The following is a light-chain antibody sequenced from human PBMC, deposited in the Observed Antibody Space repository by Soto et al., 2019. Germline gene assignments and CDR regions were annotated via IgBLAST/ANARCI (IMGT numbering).Light chain of an antibody. V-gene: IGKV1-16*01. CDR2: AAT. CDR3: QHYQRYPPS. CDR1: HPININ. J-gene: IGKJ4*01. Sequence: DIQMTQSPSSLSASVGDRVTITCRASHPININLVWFQQKPGKAPKSLIYAATNLQSGVPSRFSGSGGETDFSLTISRLQPEDVATYYCQHYQRYPPSFGGGTKLEIK.